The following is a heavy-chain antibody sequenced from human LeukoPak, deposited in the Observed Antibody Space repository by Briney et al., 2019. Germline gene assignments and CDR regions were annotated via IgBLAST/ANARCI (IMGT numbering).Heavy chain of an antibody. J-gene: IGHJ6*03. CDR2: IYYSGSP. V-gene: IGHV4-39*01. CDR3: ARHPRGAARPGYYYYYYMDV. D-gene: IGHD6-6*01. Sequence: PSETLSLTCTVSGGSISSSSYYWGWIRQPPGKGLEWIGSIYYSGSPYYNPSLKSRVTISVDTSKNQFSLKLSSVTAADTAVYYCARHPRGAARPGYYYYYYMDVWGKGTTVTVSS. CDR1: GGSISSSSYY.